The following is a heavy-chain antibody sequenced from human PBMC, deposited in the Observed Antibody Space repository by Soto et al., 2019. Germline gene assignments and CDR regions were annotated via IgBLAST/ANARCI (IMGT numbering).Heavy chain of an antibody. J-gene: IGHJ4*02. CDR1: GFTFSSYA. Sequence: GGSLRLSCAASGFTFSSYAMHWVRQAPGKGLEWVAVISYDGSNKYYADSVKGRFTISRDNSKNTLYLQMNSLRAEDTAVYYCATSRSSSWYYFDYLGQGTLVTVSS. CDR3: ATSRSSSWYYFDY. CDR2: ISYDGSNK. D-gene: IGHD6-13*01. V-gene: IGHV3-30-3*01.